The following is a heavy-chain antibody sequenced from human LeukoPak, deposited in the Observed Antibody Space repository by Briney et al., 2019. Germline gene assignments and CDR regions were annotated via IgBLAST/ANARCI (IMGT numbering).Heavy chain of an antibody. CDR2: IKSKTDGGTT. V-gene: IGHV3-15*01. D-gene: IGHD6-19*01. J-gene: IGHJ4*02. CDR1: GFTFSNVW. CDR3: TPSIAVAGSLDY. Sequence: KSGGSLRLSCAASGFTFSNVWMSWVRQAPGKGLEWVGRIKSKTDGGTTDYAAPVKGRFTISRDDSKKTLNLQMNSLKTEDTAVYYCTPSIAVAGSLDYWGQGTLVTVSS.